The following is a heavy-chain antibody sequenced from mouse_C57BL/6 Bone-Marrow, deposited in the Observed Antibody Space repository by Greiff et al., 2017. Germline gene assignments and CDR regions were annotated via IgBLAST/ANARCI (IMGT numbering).Heavy chain of an antibody. Sequence: VQLQQPGAELVKPGASVKMSCKASGYTFTSYWITWVKQRPGQGLEWIGDIYPTSGRTNYNEKFKSKAILTVYTASNTAYMQLRSLTSEDSAVFYCARSGPLGRSFDYWGQGTTLTVSS. J-gene: IGHJ2*01. CDR2: IYPTSGRT. CDR1: GYTFTSYW. V-gene: IGHV1-55*01. CDR3: ARSGPLGRSFDY. D-gene: IGHD4-1*01.